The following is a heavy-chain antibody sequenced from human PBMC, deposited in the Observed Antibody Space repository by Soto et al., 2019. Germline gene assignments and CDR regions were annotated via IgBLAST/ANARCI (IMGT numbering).Heavy chain of an antibody. Sequence: QITLKESGPTLVKPTQTLTLTCTFSGFSLSTSGVGVGWIRQPPGKALEWLALIYWDDDKRYSPSLKSRLTITKHTSKNQVVLTMTNMDPVDTATYYCAHCRYFDWTIDYWGQGTLVTVSS. D-gene: IGHD3-9*01. J-gene: IGHJ4*02. CDR3: AHCRYFDWTIDY. V-gene: IGHV2-5*02. CDR2: IYWDDDK. CDR1: GFSLSTSGVG.